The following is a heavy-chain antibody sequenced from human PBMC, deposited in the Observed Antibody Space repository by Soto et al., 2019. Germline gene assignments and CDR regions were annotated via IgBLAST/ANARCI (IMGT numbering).Heavy chain of an antibody. CDR3: AGPSIAGYYYYGMDV. J-gene: IGHJ6*02. Sequence: LKISCKGSGYSFTSYWIGWVRQMPGKGLEWMGIIYPGDSDTRYSPSFQGQVTISADKPISTAYLQWSSLKASDTAMYYCAGPSIAGYYYYGMDVWGQGTTVTVSS. CDR2: IYPGDSDT. V-gene: IGHV5-51*04. D-gene: IGHD6-6*01. CDR1: GYSFTSYW.